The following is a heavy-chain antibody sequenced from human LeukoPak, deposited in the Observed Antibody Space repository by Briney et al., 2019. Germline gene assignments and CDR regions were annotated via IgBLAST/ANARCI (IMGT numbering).Heavy chain of an antibody. Sequence: GGSLRLSCAASGFTFSSYAMSWVRQAPGKGLEWVGRIKSKTDGGTTDYAAPVKGRFTISRDDSKNTLYLQMNSLKTEDTAVYYCTTSGLGGSGWYGYYFDYWGQGTLVTVSS. D-gene: IGHD6-19*01. V-gene: IGHV3-15*01. J-gene: IGHJ4*02. CDR1: GFTFSSYA. CDR3: TTSGLGGSGWYGYYFDY. CDR2: IKSKTDGGTT.